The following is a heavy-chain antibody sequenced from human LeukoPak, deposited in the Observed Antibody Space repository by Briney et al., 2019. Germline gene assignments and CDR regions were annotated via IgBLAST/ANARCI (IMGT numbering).Heavy chain of an antibody. CDR2: ISSSGSTI. CDR1: GFTFSSYE. D-gene: IGHD2-15*01. Sequence: GGSLRLSCAASGFTFSSYEMNWVRQAPGKGLEWVSYISSSGSTIYYADSVKGRFTISRDNAKNSLYLQMNSLRAEDTAVYYCARDLGDCSGGSCYHLFHPFWFDPWGQGTLVTVSS. CDR3: ARDLGDCSGGSCYHLFHPFWFDP. V-gene: IGHV3-48*03. J-gene: IGHJ5*02.